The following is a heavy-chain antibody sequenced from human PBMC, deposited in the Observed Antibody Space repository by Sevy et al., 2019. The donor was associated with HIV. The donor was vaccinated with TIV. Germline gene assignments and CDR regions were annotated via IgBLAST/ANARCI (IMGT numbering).Heavy chain of an antibody. D-gene: IGHD3-16*02. V-gene: IGHV3-33*07. CDR1: GFTFINYG. CDR3: ARDAQRLPLGELSRIPSARGGMDV. Sequence: GGSLRLSCAASGFTFINYGMYWVRQAPGKGLEWVAFVSSDESNKYYVESVKGRFTISRDKSKNTLYLQMNSLRPEDRSVYYCARDAQRLPLGELSRIPSARGGMDVWGQGTAVTVSS. CDR2: VSSDESNK. J-gene: IGHJ6*02.